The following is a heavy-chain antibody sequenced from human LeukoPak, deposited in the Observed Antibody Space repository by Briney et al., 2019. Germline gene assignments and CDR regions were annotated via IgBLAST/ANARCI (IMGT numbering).Heavy chain of an antibody. D-gene: IGHD3-22*01. J-gene: IGHJ4*02. CDR3: ARVVYYYDSSGYYSDYFDY. CDR2: TYYRSKWYN. V-gene: IGHV6-1*01. CDR1: GDSVSSNCAA. Sequence: SQTLSLTCAISGDSVSSNCAAWNWIRQSPSRGLEWLGRTYYRSKWYNDYAVSVKSRITINPDTSKNQFSLQLNSVTPEDTAVYYCARVVYYYDSSGYYSDYFDYWGQGTLVTVSS.